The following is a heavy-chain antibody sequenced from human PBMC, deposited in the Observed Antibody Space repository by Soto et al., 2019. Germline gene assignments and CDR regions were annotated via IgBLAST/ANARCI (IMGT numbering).Heavy chain of an antibody. V-gene: IGHV3-23*01. CDR1: GFTFSSNA. J-gene: IGHJ6*02. CDR3: ANEVAAMVTAYYSGMDV. CDR2: ISGSGGST. Sequence: GGSLRLSCAASGFTFSSNAMSWVRQAPGEGLEWVSVISGSGGSTYYADSVKGRFTISRDNSKNTLYLQMNSLRVEDTAVYYCANEVAAMVTAYYSGMDVWGQGTTVTVSS. D-gene: IGHD5-18*01.